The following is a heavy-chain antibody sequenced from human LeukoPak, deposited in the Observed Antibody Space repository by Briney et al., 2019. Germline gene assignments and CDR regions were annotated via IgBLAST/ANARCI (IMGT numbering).Heavy chain of an antibody. V-gene: IGHV3-23*01. Sequence: AGGSLRLSCAASGFTVSSNYMSWVRQAPGKGLEWVSAISGSGGSTYYADSVKGRFTISRDNSKNTLYLQMNSLRAEDTAVYYCAKDLSRHYDYGDYPFDYWGQGTLVTVSS. CDR1: GFTVSSNY. J-gene: IGHJ4*02. CDR2: ISGSGGST. CDR3: AKDLSRHYDYGDYPFDY. D-gene: IGHD4-17*01.